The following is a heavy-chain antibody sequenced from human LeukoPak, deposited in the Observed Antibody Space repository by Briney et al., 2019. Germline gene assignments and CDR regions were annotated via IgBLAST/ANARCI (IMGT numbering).Heavy chain of an antibody. CDR2: ISDYP. CDR1: GFTVSSNY. V-gene: IGHV3-53*01. D-gene: IGHD3-16*01. Sequence: PGGSLRLSCAASGFTVSSNYMSWVRQAPGKGLEWVSTISDYPHYADSVRGRFTISRDNSRKTVFLQMNSLTPEDAATYYCTKDSQGSYDGFWYGTYGMDVWGQGTTVTVSS. J-gene: IGHJ6*02. CDR3: TKDSQGSYDGFWYGTYGMDV.